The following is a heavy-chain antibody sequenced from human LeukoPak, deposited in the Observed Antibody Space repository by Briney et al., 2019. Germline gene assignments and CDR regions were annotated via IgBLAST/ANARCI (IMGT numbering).Heavy chain of an antibody. D-gene: IGHD4-17*01. CDR3: ARERNYGDYGY. CDR1: GFTFSSYG. V-gene: IGHV3-23*01. Sequence: GGTLRLSCAASGFTFSSYGMSWVRQAPGKGLEWVSAISGSGGSTYYADSVKGRFTISRDNSKNTLYLQMNSLRAEDTAVYYCARERNYGDYGYWGQGTLVTVSS. J-gene: IGHJ4*02. CDR2: ISGSGGST.